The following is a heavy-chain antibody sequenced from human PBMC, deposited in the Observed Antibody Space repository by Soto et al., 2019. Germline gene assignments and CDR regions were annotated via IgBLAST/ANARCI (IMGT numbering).Heavy chain of an antibody. CDR1: GDTFSFYT. CDR2: INPIVRMS. J-gene: IGHJ4*02. V-gene: IGHV1-69*02. CDR3: AASYGSGYRAFDY. Sequence: QVQLVQSGTEVKKPGSSVKVSCKASGDTFSFYTINWVRQAPGLGLEWVGRINPIVRMSNYAQKFEGRVLMTADKSTSTAYMELRSLRSDDTAVYFCAASYGSGYRAFDYWGQGALVIVSS. D-gene: IGHD3-10*01.